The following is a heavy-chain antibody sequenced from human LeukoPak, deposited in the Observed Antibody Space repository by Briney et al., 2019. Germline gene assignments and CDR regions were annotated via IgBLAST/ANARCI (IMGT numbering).Heavy chain of an antibody. Sequence: PGGSLRLSCAASGFTFNNYAMSWVRQAPGKGLEWVSDISGSGDSIYYADSVKGRFTISRDNSRNTLYLQMNSLRAEDTAVYYCAKAGRDIVVVVAAIYFDYWGQGTLVTVSS. CDR1: GFTFNNYA. J-gene: IGHJ4*02. CDR3: AKAGRDIVVVVAAIYFDY. D-gene: IGHD2-15*01. V-gene: IGHV3-23*01. CDR2: ISGSGDSI.